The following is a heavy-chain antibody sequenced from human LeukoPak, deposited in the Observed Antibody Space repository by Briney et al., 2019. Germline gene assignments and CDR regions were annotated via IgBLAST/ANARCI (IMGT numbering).Heavy chain of an antibody. Sequence: GGSLRLSCAAPGFTFSSYSMTWVRQAAGKGLEWISYIRSSGSPVYYADSVRGRFTISKDNAKNSLYLQMNSLRDEDTAVYYCARVAVGATRVDFDYWGQGTLVTVSS. CDR3: ARVAVGATRVDFDY. J-gene: IGHJ4*02. CDR2: IRSSGSPV. CDR1: GFTFSSYS. D-gene: IGHD1-26*01. V-gene: IGHV3-48*02.